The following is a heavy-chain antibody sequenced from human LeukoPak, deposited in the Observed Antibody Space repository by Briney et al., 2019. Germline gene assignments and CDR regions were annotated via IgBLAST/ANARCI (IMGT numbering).Heavy chain of an antibody. D-gene: IGHD2-2*01. CDR2: IYTSGST. J-gene: IGHJ4*02. CDR3: ARDCSSTSCYRYYSDY. CDR1: GGSISSYY. Sequence: SETLSLTCTVSGGSISSYYWSWIRQPAGKGLEWIGRIYTSGSTNYNPSLKSRVTMSVDTSKNQFSLKLSSVTAADAAVYYCARDCSSTSCYRYYSDYWGQGTLVTVSS. V-gene: IGHV4-4*07.